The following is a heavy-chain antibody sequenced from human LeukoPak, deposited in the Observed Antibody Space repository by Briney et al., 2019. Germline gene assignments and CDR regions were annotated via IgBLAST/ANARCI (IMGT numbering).Heavy chain of an antibody. D-gene: IGHD4-23*01. J-gene: IGHJ4*02. V-gene: IGHV3-23*01. CDR3: AKDSGGYYFDY. CDR2: ISGSGGST. Sequence: PGGSLRLSCAASGFTFSSYAMSWVRQAPGKGLEWVSGISGSGGSTYYVDSVKGRFTISRDNSKNTLYLQVNSLRAEDTAVYYCAKDSGGYYFDYWGQGTLVTVSS. CDR1: GFTFSSYA.